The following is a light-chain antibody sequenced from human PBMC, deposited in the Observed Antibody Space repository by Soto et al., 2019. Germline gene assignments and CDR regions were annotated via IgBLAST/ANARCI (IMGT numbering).Light chain of an antibody. J-gene: IGKJ1*01. CDR3: QQSYSTPRT. Sequence: DIQMTQSPSSLSASVGDRVTITCRASQSISSYLNWYQQKPGKAPKLLIYAASSLQSGVPSRCSGSGSGTDFTLTISSLQPEDFATYYGQQSYSTPRTFGQGTKVEIK. V-gene: IGKV1-39*01. CDR2: AAS. CDR1: QSISSY.